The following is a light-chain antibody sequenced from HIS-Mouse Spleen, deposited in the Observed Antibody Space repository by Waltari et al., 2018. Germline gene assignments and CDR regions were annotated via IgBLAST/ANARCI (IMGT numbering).Light chain of an antibody. CDR1: NYGSKS. Sequence: SYVLTQPPSVSVAPGKTARITCGGNNYGSKSEHWDQQKPGKAPVLVVYDDSDRPSGIPERFSGSNSGNTATLTISRVEAGDEADYYCQVWDSSSDHVVFGGGTKLTVL. CDR3: QVWDSSSDHVV. J-gene: IGLJ2*01. V-gene: IGLV3-21*03. CDR2: DDS.